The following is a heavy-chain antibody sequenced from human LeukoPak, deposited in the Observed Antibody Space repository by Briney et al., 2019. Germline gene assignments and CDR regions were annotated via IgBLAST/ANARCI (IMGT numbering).Heavy chain of an antibody. CDR1: GYTFTSYS. CDR3: ARDVGYYDSSGYYLGRFDP. Sequence: ASVKVSCKASGYTFTSYSNWVRQAPGQGLEWMGWIDSKTGNPTYAQGFTGRFVFSLDTSVTTAYLQISSLKAEDTAVYYCARDVGYYDSSGYYLGRFDPWGQGTLVTVSS. V-gene: IGHV7-4-1*02. J-gene: IGHJ5*02. D-gene: IGHD3-22*01. CDR2: IDSKTGNP.